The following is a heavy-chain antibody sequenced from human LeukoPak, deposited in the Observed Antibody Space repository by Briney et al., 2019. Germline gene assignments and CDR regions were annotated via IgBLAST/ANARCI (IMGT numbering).Heavy chain of an antibody. D-gene: IGHD3-22*01. V-gene: IGHV1-46*01. CDR3: ATPHYYDSSGYYPPTDFFDY. CDR2: INPSGGST. CDR1: GYTFPSYF. Sequence: ASVKVSCKASGYTFPSYFMHWVRQAPGQGLEWMGIINPSGGSTSYAQKFQGRVTMTRDTSTSTVYMELSSLRSEDTAVYYCATPHYYDSSGYYPPTDFFDYWGQGTLVTVSS. J-gene: IGHJ4*02.